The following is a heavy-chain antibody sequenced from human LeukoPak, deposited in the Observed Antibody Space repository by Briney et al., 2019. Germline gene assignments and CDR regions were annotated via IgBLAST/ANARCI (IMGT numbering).Heavy chain of an antibody. CDR1: GFSLNTHRVG. D-gene: IGHD2-21*02. J-gene: IGHJ2*01. Sequence: SGPTLVNPTQTLTLTCTFSGFSLNTHRVGVGWIRQPPGKALEGLALIYWDDDKRYSPSLRTRLTITKDTSKNQVVLTMTNMASADTGTYFCVRISRSFVVATDWFFDLWGRGTLVTVSS. CDR2: IYWDDDK. CDR3: VRISRSFVVATDWFFDL. V-gene: IGHV2-5*04.